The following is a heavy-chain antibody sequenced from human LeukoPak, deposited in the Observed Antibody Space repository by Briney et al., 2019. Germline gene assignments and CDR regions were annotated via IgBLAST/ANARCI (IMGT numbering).Heavy chain of an antibody. J-gene: IGHJ4*02. Sequence: GASVKVSCKASGGTFSSYAISWVRQAPGQGLEWMGGIIPIFGTANYAQKFQGRVTITADESTSTAYMELSSLRSEDTAVYYCARAYSAVAGPAPSYYFDYWGQGTLVTVSS. CDR2: IIPIFGTA. CDR3: ARAYSAVAGPAPSYYFDY. CDR1: GGTFSSYA. V-gene: IGHV1-69*13. D-gene: IGHD6-19*01.